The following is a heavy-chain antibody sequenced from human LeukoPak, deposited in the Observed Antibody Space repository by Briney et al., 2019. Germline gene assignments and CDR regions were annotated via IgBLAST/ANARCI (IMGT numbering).Heavy chain of an antibody. CDR3: ARGGFLEWYTGTHWFDP. Sequence: GASVKVSCKASGGTFSSYAISWVRQAPGQGLEWMGGIIPIFGTANYAQKFQGRVTITADESTSTAYMELSSLRSEDTAVYYCARGGFLEWYTGTHWFDPWGQGTLVTVSS. J-gene: IGHJ5*02. D-gene: IGHD3-3*01. CDR1: GGTFSSYA. V-gene: IGHV1-69*13. CDR2: IIPIFGTA.